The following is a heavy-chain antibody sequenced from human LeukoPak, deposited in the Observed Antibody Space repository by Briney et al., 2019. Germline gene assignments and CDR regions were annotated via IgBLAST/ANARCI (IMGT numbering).Heavy chain of an antibody. V-gene: IGHV2-5*01. CDR3: SQRGGP. CDR1: GFSLSTSGEA. J-gene: IGHJ5*02. D-gene: IGHD2-15*01. CDR2: IYWNDDK. Sequence: ESGPTLVNPTQTLTLTCTFSGFSLSTSGEAVGWTRQPPGKALEWLALIYWNDDKRYGPSLKSRLTITKDTSKNQVVLTMTNMDPVDTATYYCSQRGGPWGQGTLVTVSS.